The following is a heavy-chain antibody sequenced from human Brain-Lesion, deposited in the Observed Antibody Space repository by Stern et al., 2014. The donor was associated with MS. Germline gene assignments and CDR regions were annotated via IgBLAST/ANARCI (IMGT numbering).Heavy chain of an antibody. CDR1: GYTLTELS. CDR3: ATLSPGAGGNYYRHFDY. J-gene: IGHJ4*02. V-gene: IGHV1-24*01. CDR2: FGAEDGET. Sequence: QVQLVQSGAEVKKPGASVKVSCKVSGYTLTELSMHWVRQAPRKGLEWMGGFGAEDGETIYAQKFQGRVTMTEDTSTDTAYMELSSLRSEDTAVYYCATLSPGAGGNYYRHFDYWGQGTLVTVSS. D-gene: IGHD1-26*01.